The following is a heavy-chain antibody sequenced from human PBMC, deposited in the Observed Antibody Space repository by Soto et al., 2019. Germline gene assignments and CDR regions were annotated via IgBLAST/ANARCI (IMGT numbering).Heavy chain of an antibody. J-gene: IGHJ4*02. V-gene: IGHV1-8*02. Sequence: QVQLVQSGAEVKKPGASVKVSCKASGYTFNSYDINWVRQAPGQGPEWMGWMNPKSGNTGYARKFQGRVTMTRDTPINTADMELNSLRSEDTALYYGACYCDGGSCYNYWGQGTLVTVSP. CDR1: GYTFNSYD. CDR2: MNPKSGNT. CDR3: ACYCDGGSCYNY. D-gene: IGHD2-15*01.